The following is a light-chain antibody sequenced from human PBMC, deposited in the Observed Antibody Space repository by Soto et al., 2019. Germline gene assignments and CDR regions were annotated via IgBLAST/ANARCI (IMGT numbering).Light chain of an antibody. V-gene: IGLV1-44*01. Sequence: QSVLSHPPSASGTPGHRVTISCSGSRSSVGSNTVNWYQHLPGTAPKLLIYSNNHRPSGVPDRFSASKAGASASLAISGLQSEDEGDYYCAAWDASLGGFYVFGSGTKVTVL. CDR1: RSSVGSNT. CDR3: AAWDASLGGFYV. CDR2: SNN. J-gene: IGLJ1*01.